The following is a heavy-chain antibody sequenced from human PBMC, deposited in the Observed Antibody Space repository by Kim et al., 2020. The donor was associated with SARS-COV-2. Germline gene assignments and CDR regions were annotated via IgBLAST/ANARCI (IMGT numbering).Heavy chain of an antibody. Sequence: ASVKVSCKASGYTFTGYYMHWVRQAPGQGLEWMGWINPNSGGTNYAQKFQGRVTMTRDTSISTAYMELSRLRSDDTAVYYCARVGSGELDYYDSSPIDYGMDVWGQGTTVTVSS. CDR3: ARVGSGELDYYDSSPIDYGMDV. CDR2: INPNSGGT. V-gene: IGHV1-2*02. J-gene: IGHJ6*02. D-gene: IGHD3-22*01. CDR1: GYTFTGYY.